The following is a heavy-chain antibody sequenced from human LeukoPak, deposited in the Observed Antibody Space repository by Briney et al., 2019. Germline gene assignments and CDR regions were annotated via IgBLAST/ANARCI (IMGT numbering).Heavy chain of an antibody. CDR1: GFTFSSYA. V-gene: IGHV3-23*01. Sequence: TGGSLRLSCAASGFTFSSYAMSWVRQAPGKGLEWVSAISGSGGTTYDADSVKGRFTISRDNSKNTLYLQMNSLRDEDTAVYYCAKSATGTTSNWFDPWGQGTLVTVSS. J-gene: IGHJ5*02. CDR2: ISGSGGTT. CDR3: AKSATGTTSNWFDP. D-gene: IGHD1-7*01.